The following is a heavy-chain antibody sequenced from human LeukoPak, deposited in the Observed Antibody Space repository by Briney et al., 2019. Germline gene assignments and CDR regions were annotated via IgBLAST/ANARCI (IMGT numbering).Heavy chain of an antibody. V-gene: IGHV4-59*12. D-gene: IGHD2-8*01. CDR1: GGSISSYY. J-gene: IGHJ5*02. CDR3: AREVYAISNWFDP. CDR2: IYYSGST. Sequence: SETLSLTCTVSGGSISSYYWSWIRQPPGKGLEWIGYIYYSGSTIYNPSLKSRVTISVDTPKNQFSLKLSSVTAADTAVYYCAREVYAISNWFDPWGQGTLVTVSS.